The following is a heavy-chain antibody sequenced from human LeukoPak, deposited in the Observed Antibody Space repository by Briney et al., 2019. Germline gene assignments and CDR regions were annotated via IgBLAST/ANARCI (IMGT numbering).Heavy chain of an antibody. V-gene: IGHV1-18*04. J-gene: IGHJ4*02. D-gene: IGHD3-10*01. CDR3: ARAKYYYGSGDFDY. Sequence: ASVKVSCKASGYTFTGYYMHWVRQAPGQGLEWMGWISAYNGNTNYAQKLQGRVTMTTDTSTSTAYMELRSLRSDDTAVYYCARAKYYYGSGDFDYWGQGTLVTVSS. CDR2: ISAYNGNT. CDR1: GYTFTGYY.